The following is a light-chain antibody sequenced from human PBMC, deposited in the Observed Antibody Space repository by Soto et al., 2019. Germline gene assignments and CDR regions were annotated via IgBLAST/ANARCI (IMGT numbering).Light chain of an antibody. Sequence: QSALTQPASVSGSPGQSITISCTGTSSDGGGYKYVSWYQQHPGKAPKLIIYELINRPSGVSNRFSGSKSGNTASLNISGLQAEDEADYYCNSYTSKSTGVFGTGTKVTVL. J-gene: IGLJ1*01. CDR3: NSYTSKSTGV. CDR1: SSDGGGYKY. V-gene: IGLV2-14*01. CDR2: ELI.